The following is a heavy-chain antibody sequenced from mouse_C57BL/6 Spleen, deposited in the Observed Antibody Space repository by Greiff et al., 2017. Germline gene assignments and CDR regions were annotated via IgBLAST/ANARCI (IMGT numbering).Heavy chain of an antibody. V-gene: IGHV5-9-1*02. J-gene: IGHJ2*01. D-gene: IGHD1-1*01. Sequence: EVKLMESGEGLVKPGGSLKLSCAASGFTFSSYAMSWVRQTPEKRLEWVAYISSGGDYIYYADTVKGLFTISRDNARNTLYQQMSSLKAEDTTMYYCTREATVAFDYWGQGTTLTVSS. CDR3: TREATVAFDY. CDR1: GFTFSSYA. CDR2: ISSGGDYI.